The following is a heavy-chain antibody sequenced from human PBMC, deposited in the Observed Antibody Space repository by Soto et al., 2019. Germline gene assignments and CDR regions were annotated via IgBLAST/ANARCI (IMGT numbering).Heavy chain of an antibody. V-gene: IGHV3-23*01. D-gene: IGHD1-26*01. CDR2: ISGSGGRS. CDR3: AKAYFIWSSEEPYYVYY. Sequence: EVQLLDSGGGLVQPGGSLRLSCAASGFTFSNYAMTWVRQGPGKGLEWVSGISGSGGRSYYADSVKGRFTIPRDNSKSTLCLPMHSLRAEETAVDYCAKAYFIWSSEEPYYVYYWGQGTLVTVYS. CDR1: GFTFSNYA. J-gene: IGHJ4*02.